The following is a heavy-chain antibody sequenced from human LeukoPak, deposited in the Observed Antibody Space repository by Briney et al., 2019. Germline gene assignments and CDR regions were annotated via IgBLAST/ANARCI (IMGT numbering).Heavy chain of an antibody. J-gene: IGHJ6*03. V-gene: IGHV4-34*01. CDR3: ARSRGFGELLRYYYMDV. CDR2: INHSGST. D-gene: IGHD3-10*01. CDR1: GGSFSGYY. Sequence: PSETLSLTCAVYGGSFSGYYWSWIRQPPGKGLEWIGEINHSGSTNYNPSLKSRVTISVDTSKNQFSLKLSSVTAADTAVYYCARSRGFGELLRYYYMDVWGKGTTVTVSS.